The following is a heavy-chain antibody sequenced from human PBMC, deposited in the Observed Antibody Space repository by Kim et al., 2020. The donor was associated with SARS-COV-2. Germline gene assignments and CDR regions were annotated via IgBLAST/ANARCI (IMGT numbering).Heavy chain of an antibody. CDR2: INTNTGNP. CDR3: ARAIFGVVIQTRGLDV. CDR1: GYTFTSYA. Sequence: ASVKVSCKASGYTFTSYARNWVRQAPGQGLEWMGLINTNTGNPTYAQGFTGRFVLSLDTSVSTAYLQISSLKSEDTAVYYCARAIFGVVIQTRGLDVWGQGTTVTVSS. V-gene: IGHV7-4-1*02. D-gene: IGHD3-3*01. J-gene: IGHJ6*02.